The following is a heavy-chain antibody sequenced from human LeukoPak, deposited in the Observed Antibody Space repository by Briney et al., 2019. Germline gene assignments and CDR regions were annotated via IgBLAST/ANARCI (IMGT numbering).Heavy chain of an antibody. CDR2: IKQDGSEK. J-gene: IGHJ4*02. CDR1: GFTFSGYW. D-gene: IGHD3-10*01. Sequence: GRSLRLSCAASGFTFSGYWMSWVRQAPGKGLEWVANIKQDGSEKYYVDSVRGRFTISRDNARNSLYLQMNSLRAEDTAVYYCARLQYSFLYGSGSYGVDYWGQGTLATVSS. CDR3: ARLQYSFLYGSGSYGVDY. V-gene: IGHV3-7*01.